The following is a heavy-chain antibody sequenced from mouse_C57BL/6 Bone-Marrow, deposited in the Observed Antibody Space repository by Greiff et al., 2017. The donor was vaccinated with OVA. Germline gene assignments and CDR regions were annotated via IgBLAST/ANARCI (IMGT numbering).Heavy chain of an antibody. CDR1: GYTFTSYW. CDR3: ASYYSGSSSYYFDY. Sequence: QVQLQQPGAELVKPGASVKMSCKASGYTFTSYWITWVKQRPGQGLEWIGDIYPGSGSTNYNEKFKSKATLTVDTSSSTAYMQLSSLTSEDSAVYYGASYYSGSSSYYFDYWGQGTTLTVSS. V-gene: IGHV1-55*01. D-gene: IGHD1-1*01. J-gene: IGHJ2*01. CDR2: IYPGSGST.